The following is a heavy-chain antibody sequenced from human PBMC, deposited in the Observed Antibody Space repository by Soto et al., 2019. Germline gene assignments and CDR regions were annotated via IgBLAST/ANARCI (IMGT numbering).Heavy chain of an antibody. CDR3: ARGLYGAFDD. CDR2: IYYSGST. Sequence: SETLSLTCTVSGGSISSGGYYWSWIRQPPGKGLEWIGYIYYSGSTNYNPSLKSRVTISVDTSKNQFSLKLSSVTAADTAVYYCARGLYGAFDDWGQGTLVTVAS. V-gene: IGHV4-61*08. D-gene: IGHD4-17*01. J-gene: IGHJ4*02. CDR1: GGSISSGGYY.